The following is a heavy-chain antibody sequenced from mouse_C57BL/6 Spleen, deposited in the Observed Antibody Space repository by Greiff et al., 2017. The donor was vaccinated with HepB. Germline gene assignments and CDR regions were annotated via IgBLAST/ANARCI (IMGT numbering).Heavy chain of an antibody. CDR1: GFTFSSYA. CDR2: ISDGGSYT. J-gene: IGHJ2*01. D-gene: IGHD2-3*01. CDR3: ARDGKIYDGHDY. V-gene: IGHV5-4*01. Sequence: EVKVVESGGGLVKPGGSLKLSCAASGFTFSSYAMSWVRQTPEKRLEWVATISDGGSYTYYPDNVKGRFTISRDNAKNNLYLQMSHLKSEDTAMYYCARDGKIYDGHDYWGQGTTLTVSS.